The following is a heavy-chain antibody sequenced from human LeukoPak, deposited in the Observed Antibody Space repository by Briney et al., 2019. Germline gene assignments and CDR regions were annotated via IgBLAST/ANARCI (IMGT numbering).Heavy chain of an antibody. V-gene: IGHV4-39*02. CDR2: IYYSGST. CDR1: GGSISSSSYY. D-gene: IGHD6-13*01. Sequence: SETLSLTCTVSGGSISSSSYYWGWIRQPPGKGLEWIGSIYYSGSTYYNPSLKSRVTISVDTSKNQFSLKLSSVTAADTAVYYCARELVSRYSSSWYVSYYYYIDVWGKGTTVTVSS. J-gene: IGHJ6*03. CDR3: ARELVSRYSSSWYVSYYYYIDV.